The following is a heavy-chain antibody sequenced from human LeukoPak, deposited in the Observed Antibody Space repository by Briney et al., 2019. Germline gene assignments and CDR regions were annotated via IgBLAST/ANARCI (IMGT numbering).Heavy chain of an antibody. CDR2: IYYSGST. D-gene: IGHD1-20*01. V-gene: IGHV4-59*08. Sequence: SETLSLTCTVSGGSISSYYWSWIRQPPGKGLEWIGYIYYSGSTNYNPSLKSRVTISVDTSKNQFSLKLSSVTAADTAVYYCARQPITGYAFDIWGQGQMVIVSS. J-gene: IGHJ3*02. CDR1: GGSISSYY. CDR3: ARQPITGYAFDI.